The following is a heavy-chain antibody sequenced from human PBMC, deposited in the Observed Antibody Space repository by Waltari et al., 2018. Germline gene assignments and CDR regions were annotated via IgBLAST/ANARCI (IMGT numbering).Heavy chain of an antibody. Sequence: VQLVESGGGLVQPGGSLRLSCAASGFTFSNYWMTWVRQAPGKGLEWVANIKQDGSEKYYVDSVKGRFTISRDNAKNSLYLQMNSLRAEDTAVYYCARKIFGVVRDYWGQGTLVTVSS. V-gene: IGHV3-7*01. CDR3: ARKIFGVVRDY. CDR2: IKQDGSEK. CDR1: GFTFSNYW. J-gene: IGHJ4*02. D-gene: IGHD3-3*01.